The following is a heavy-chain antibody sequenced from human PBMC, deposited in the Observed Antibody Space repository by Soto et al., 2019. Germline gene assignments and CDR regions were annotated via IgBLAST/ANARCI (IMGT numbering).Heavy chain of an antibody. CDR1: GGSFSGYY. CDR2: INHSGST. J-gene: IGHJ4*02. Sequence: PSETLPLPCAVYGGSFSGYYWSWIRKPPGKGLEWIGEINHSGSTNYNPSLKSRVTISVDTSKNQFSLKLSSVTAADTAVYYCTRGNDYGDYSDYWGQGTLVTVSS. CDR3: TRGNDYGDYSDY. V-gene: IGHV4-34*01. D-gene: IGHD4-17*01.